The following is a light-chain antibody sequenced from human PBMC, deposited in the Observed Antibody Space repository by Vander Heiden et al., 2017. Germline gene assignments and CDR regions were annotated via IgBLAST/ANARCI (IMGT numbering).Light chain of an antibody. J-gene: IGLJ2*01. CDR2: DVS. CDR3: SSYTSSSTLVV. Sequence: QSALTQPASVSGSPGQSITTSCTGPSSDVGGYNYVSWYQQHPGKAPKLMIYDVSNRPSGVSNRFSGSKSGNTASLTISGLQAEDEADYYCSSYTSSSTLVVFGGGTKLTVL. V-gene: IGLV2-14*01. CDR1: SSDVGGYNY.